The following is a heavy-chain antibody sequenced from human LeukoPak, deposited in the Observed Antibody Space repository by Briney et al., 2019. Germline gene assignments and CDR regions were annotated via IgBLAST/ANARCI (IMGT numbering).Heavy chain of an antibody. J-gene: IGHJ4*02. V-gene: IGHV4-59*12. CDR3: ARGPTTVTRAFDY. CDR1: GGSISSYY. D-gene: IGHD4-11*01. Sequence: SETLSLTCTVSGGSISSYYWSWIRQPPGKGLEWIGYIYYSGSTNYNPSLKSRVTISVDTSKNQFSLKLSSVTAADTAVYYCARGPTTVTRAFDYWGQGTLVTVSS. CDR2: IYYSGST.